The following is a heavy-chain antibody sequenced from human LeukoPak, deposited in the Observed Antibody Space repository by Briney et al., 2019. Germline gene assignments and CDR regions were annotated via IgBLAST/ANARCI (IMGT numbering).Heavy chain of an antibody. J-gene: IGHJ4*02. CDR1: GFTFSSYA. D-gene: IGHD2-2*01. Sequence: GGSLRLSCAASGFTFSSYAMSWVRQAPGKGLEWVSAISGSGGSTYYADSVKGRFTISRDNSKNTLYLQMNSLRAEDTAVYYCAKDLNIVVVPAAMSSFDYWGQGTLVTVSS. CDR2: ISGSGGST. V-gene: IGHV3-23*01. CDR3: AKDLNIVVVPAAMSSFDY.